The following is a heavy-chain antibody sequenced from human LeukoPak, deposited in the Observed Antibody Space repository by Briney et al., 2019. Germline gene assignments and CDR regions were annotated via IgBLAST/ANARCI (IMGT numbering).Heavy chain of an antibody. CDR2: VNPKSGGT. CDR3: ATRPQRRIADSDLIWFGL. CDR1: GYRFGDYY. J-gene: IGHJ5*02. V-gene: IGHV1-2*02. Sequence: ASVKVSCKASGYRFGDYYIHWVRQAPGQGFEWMGWVNPKSGGTLYQQNFQGRVTMTRDTSINTVYMELTSLRSDDTAIYYCATRPQRRIADSDLIWFGLWGPGNLVTVSS. D-gene: IGHD6-13*01.